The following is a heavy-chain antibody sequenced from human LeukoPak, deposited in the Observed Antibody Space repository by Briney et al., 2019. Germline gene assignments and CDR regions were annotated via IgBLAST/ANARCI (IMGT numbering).Heavy chain of an antibody. V-gene: IGHV3-11*04. CDR3: ARDRDSSSFLSWFDP. CDR2: ISSSGSTI. CDR1: GFTFSDYY. D-gene: IGHD6-13*01. Sequence: KPGGSLRLSCAASGFTFSDYYMSWIRQAPGKGLEWVSYISSSGSTIYYADSVKGRFTISRDNAKNSLYLQMNSLRAEDTAVYYCARDRDSSSFLSWFDPWGQGTLVTVSS. J-gene: IGHJ5*02.